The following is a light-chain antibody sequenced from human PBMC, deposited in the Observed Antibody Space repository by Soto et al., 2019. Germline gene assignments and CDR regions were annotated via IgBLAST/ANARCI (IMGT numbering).Light chain of an antibody. Sequence: QSVLTQPPSVSGAPGQRVTISCTGSSSNIGAGYDVHWYQQLPGTAPKLLIYGNSNRPSGVPDRFSGSKSGTSASLAITGLQAADEADYYCRSYDSSLSGSVVFGGGTKVTVL. CDR3: RSYDSSLSGSVV. CDR1: SSNIGAGYD. V-gene: IGLV1-40*01. J-gene: IGLJ2*01. CDR2: GNS.